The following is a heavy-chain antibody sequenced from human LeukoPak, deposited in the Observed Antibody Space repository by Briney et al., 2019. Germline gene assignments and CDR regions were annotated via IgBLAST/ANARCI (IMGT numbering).Heavy chain of an antibody. Sequence: GGSLRLSCAASGFSFNSYAMIWLRQAPGKGLECVSAISGSGGSTYYADSVKGRFTISRDNSKNTLYLQMNSLRAEDTAVYYCAKDPQAYWGQGTLVTVSS. CDR2: ISGSGGST. J-gene: IGHJ4*02. CDR3: AKDPQAY. V-gene: IGHV3-23*01. CDR1: GFSFNSYA.